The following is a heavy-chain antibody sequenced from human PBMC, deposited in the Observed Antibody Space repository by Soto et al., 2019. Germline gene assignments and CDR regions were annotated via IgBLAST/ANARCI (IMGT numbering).Heavy chain of an antibody. CDR1: GGSFSGYY. V-gene: IGHV4-34*01. CDR3: ARGLYYDILTGYSWGDY. CDR2: INHSGST. Sequence: PSETLSLTCAVYGGSFSGYYWSWIRQTPGKGLEWIGDINHSGSTNYNPSLKSRVTISVDSSKKQFSLKVFSVTAADTAVYYCARGLYYDILTGYSWGDYWGRGTLVTVSS. J-gene: IGHJ4*02. D-gene: IGHD3-9*01.